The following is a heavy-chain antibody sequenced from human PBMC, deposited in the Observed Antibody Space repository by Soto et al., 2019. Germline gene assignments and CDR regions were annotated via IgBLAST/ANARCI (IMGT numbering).Heavy chain of an antibody. Sequence: PGGSLRLSCAASGFTFSSYAVHWVRQAPGKGLEYVSAISSNGGSTYYANSVKGRFTISRDNSKNTLYLQMGSLRAEDMAVYYCARAGGYDAFDIWGQGTMVTVSS. J-gene: IGHJ3*02. D-gene: IGHD3-16*01. V-gene: IGHV3-64*01. CDR1: GFTFSSYA. CDR3: ARAGGYDAFDI. CDR2: ISSNGGST.